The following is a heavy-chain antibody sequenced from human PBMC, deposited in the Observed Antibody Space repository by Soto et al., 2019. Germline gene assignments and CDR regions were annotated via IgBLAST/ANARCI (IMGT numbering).Heavy chain of an antibody. Sequence: QVQLQQWGAGLLKPSETLSLTCAVYGGSFSGYYWSWIRQPPGKGLEWIGEINHSGSTNYNPSLKSRVTISVDTSKNQFSLKLSSVTAADTAVYYCARGATKEYDYIWGSYRYWVMEDAFDIWGQGTMVTVSS. J-gene: IGHJ3*02. CDR3: ARGATKEYDYIWGSYRYWVMEDAFDI. CDR2: INHSGST. D-gene: IGHD3-16*02. V-gene: IGHV4-34*01. CDR1: GGSFSGYY.